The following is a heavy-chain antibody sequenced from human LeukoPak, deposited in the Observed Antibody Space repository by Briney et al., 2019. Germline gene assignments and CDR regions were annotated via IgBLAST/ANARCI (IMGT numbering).Heavy chain of an antibody. J-gene: IGHJ4*02. CDR3: ARPAPYYYGSGSVVY. D-gene: IGHD3-10*01. V-gene: IGHV1-2*02. CDR1: GYTFTGYY. Sequence: ASVNVSCKASGYTFTGYYMHWVRQAPGQGLEWMGWINPNSGGTNYAQKFQGRVTMTRDTSISTAYMELSRLRSDDTAVYYCARPAPYYYGSGSVVYWGQGTLVTVSS. CDR2: INPNSGGT.